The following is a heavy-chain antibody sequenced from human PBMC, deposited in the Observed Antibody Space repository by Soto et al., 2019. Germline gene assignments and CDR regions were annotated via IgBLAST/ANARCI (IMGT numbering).Heavy chain of an antibody. J-gene: IGHJ4*02. D-gene: IGHD6-6*01. CDR1: GFTFSSYG. V-gene: IGHV3-30*18. Sequence: QVQLVESGGGVVQPGRSLRLSCAASGFTFSSYGMHWVRQAPGKGLECVAVISYDGSHKYYADSVKGRFTISRDNSKNTPYLQMNSLRAEDPAVYYCAKAREPYTSSSYFFDYRGPGTLVTVSS. CDR3: AKAREPYTSSSYFFDY. CDR2: ISYDGSHK.